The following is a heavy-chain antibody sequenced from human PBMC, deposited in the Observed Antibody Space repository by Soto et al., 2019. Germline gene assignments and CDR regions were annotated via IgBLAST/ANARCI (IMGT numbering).Heavy chain of an antibody. V-gene: IGHV1-3*01. CDR3: ARCGNCHSSSYYHDDWSDP. Sequence: APVKVSCKASGYTFITYVMHWVRQAPGQRLEWMGRINGGNGNTDYSQKFQGRLTITRDTSASTVYMELSSLRSEDTAVYYCARCGNCHSSSYYHDDWSDPWGQGPLGTVSS. J-gene: IGHJ5*02. CDR2: INGGNGNT. D-gene: IGHD3-22*01. CDR1: GYTFITYV.